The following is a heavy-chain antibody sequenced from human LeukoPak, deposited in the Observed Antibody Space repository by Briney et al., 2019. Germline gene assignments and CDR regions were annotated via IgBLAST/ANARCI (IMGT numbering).Heavy chain of an antibody. V-gene: IGHV4-59*08. CDR2: IYYSGST. J-gene: IGHJ4*02. CDR3: ASQSGYQLPSTFDY. CDR1: GGSISSYY. Sequence: TSETLSLTCTVSGGSISSYYWSWIRQPPGKGLEWIGYIYYSGSTNYNPSLKSRVTISVDTSKNQFSLKLSSVTAADTAVYYCASQSGYQLPSTFDYWGQGTLVTVSS. D-gene: IGHD2-2*01.